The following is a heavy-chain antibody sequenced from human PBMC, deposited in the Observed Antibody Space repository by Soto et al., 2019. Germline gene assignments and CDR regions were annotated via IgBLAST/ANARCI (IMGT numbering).Heavy chain of an antibody. Sequence: QITLKESGPTLVKPTQTLTLTCTFSGFSLSTSGVGVGWIRQPPGKALEWLALIYWDDDKRYSPSLKSRLTITKDTSKNQVVLTMTNMDPVDTATYYCAHRRRPGWFGPDDAFDIWGQGTMVTVSS. CDR3: AHRRRPGWFGPDDAFDI. CDR2: IYWDDDK. J-gene: IGHJ3*02. D-gene: IGHD3-10*01. CDR1: GFSLSTSGVG. V-gene: IGHV2-5*02.